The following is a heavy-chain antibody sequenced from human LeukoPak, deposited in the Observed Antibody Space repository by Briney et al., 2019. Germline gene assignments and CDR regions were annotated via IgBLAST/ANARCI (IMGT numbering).Heavy chain of an antibody. CDR3: ARDLQDGYNLGVFDY. CDR2: IIPTFGIA. CDR1: GGTFSSYA. V-gene: IGHV1-69*04. J-gene: IGHJ4*02. Sequence: ASVKVSCKASGGTFSSYAISWVRQAPGQGLEWMGRIIPTFGIANYAQKFQGRVTITADKSTSTAYMELSSLRSEDTAVYYCARDLQDGYNLGVFDYWGQGTLVTVSS. D-gene: IGHD5-24*01.